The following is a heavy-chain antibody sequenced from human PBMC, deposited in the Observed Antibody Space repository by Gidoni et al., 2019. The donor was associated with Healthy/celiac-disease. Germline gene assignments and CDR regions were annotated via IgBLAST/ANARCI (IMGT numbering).Heavy chain of an antibody. CDR2: IKSKTDGGTT. Sequence: EVQLVESGGGLVKPGGSLRLSCAAAGFPFSNAWMNWVRQAPGTGLEWVGRIKSKTDGGTTDYAAPVKGRFTISRDDSKNTLYLQMNSLKTEDTAVYHCTTHGDYRSDFDYWGQGTLVTVSS. CDR1: GFPFSNAW. J-gene: IGHJ4*02. CDR3: TTHGDYRSDFDY. D-gene: IGHD4-17*01. V-gene: IGHV3-15*07.